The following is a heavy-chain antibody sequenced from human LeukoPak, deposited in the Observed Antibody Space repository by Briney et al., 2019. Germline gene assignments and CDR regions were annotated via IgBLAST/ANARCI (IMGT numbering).Heavy chain of an antibody. D-gene: IGHD2-21*01. CDR3: ARGALIPDF. Sequence: GGSLRLSCAASGFTFSSYAMTWVRQAPGKGLAWVSSISKSDGSTYYADSVKGRFTISRDNSENTVYLHMDSLRVEDTAIYYCARGALIPDFRGQGTLVTVSS. CDR2: ISKSDGST. J-gene: IGHJ4*02. V-gene: IGHV3-23*01. CDR1: GFTFSSYA.